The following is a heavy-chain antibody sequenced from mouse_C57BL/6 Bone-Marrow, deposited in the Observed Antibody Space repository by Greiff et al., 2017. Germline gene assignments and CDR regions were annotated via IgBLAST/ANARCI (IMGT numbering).Heavy chain of an antibody. D-gene: IGHD4-1*01. V-gene: IGHV5-4*01. Sequence: EVQLMESGGGLVKPGGSLKFSCAASGFTFSSYAMPWVRQTPEKRLEWVATISDGGSYTYYPDNVKGRVTISRDNAKNNLYLQMSHLTSEDTAMYYCARANWDGFAYWGQGTLVTVSA. J-gene: IGHJ3*01. CDR2: ISDGGSYT. CDR1: GFTFSSYA. CDR3: ARANWDGFAY.